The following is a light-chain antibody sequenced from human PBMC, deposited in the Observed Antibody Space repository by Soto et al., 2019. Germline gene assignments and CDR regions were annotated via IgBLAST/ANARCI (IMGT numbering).Light chain of an antibody. CDR2: SAS. V-gene: IGKV3-15*01. CDR1: QSVGNN. Sequence: EILMTQSPDTLSVSPGEGATLSCRASQSVGNNLAWYQQIPGQAPRLVMFSASTRATGIPARFSGGGSGTEFTLTISSLQSEDFAVYYCQQYSDWPRTFGQGTKVEIK. CDR3: QQYSDWPRT. J-gene: IGKJ1*01.